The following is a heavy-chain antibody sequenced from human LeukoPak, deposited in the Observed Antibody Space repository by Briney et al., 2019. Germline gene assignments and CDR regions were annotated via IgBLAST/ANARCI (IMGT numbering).Heavy chain of an antibody. J-gene: IGHJ5*02. CDR1: GGSFSGYY. D-gene: IGHD3-3*01. Sequence: SETLSLTCAVYGGSFSGYYWSWIRQPPGKGLEWIGDINHSGSTNYNPSLKSRVTISVDTSKNQFSLKLSSVTAADTAVYYCARVVGSRITIFGVVIPKTNNWFDPWGQGTLVTVSS. V-gene: IGHV4-34*01. CDR3: ARVVGSRITIFGVVIPKTNNWFDP. CDR2: INHSGST.